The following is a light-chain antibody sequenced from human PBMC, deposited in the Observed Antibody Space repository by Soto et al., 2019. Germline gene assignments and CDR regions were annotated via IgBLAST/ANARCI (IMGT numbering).Light chain of an antibody. CDR3: QQYGSSPGT. V-gene: IGKV3-20*01. CDR1: HRVTNRY. CDR2: GAS. Sequence: EHALTQTPGTLSLSPGERATLSCTARHRVTNRYLAWYRQKPGQAPRLLIFGASIMDTGIPDRFSGSGSGTDFTLTINRLEPEDFAVYYCQQYGSSPGTFGQGTKVDIK. J-gene: IGKJ1*01.